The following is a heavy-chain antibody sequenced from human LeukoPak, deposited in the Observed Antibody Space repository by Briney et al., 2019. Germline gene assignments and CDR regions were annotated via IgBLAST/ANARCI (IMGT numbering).Heavy chain of an antibody. CDR3: AKGLRSGNFYYGMDV. Sequence: NDSGGRTHYADSVKARFAISRDNSKNMLYLQLTSLRVDDTAIYYCAKGLRSGNFYYGMDVWGLGTTVTVSS. CDR2: NDSGGRT. D-gene: IGHD6-25*01. V-gene: IGHV3-23*01. J-gene: IGHJ6*02.